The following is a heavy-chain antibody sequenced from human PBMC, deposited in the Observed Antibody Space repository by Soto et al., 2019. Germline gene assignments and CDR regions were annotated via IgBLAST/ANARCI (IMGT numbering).Heavy chain of an antibody. Sequence: SETLCLTCTVTGGSISSSSYYWGWIRQPPGKGLEWIGSIYYSGSTYYNPSLKSRVTISVDTSKNQFSLKLSSVTAADTAVYYCASPYGSGSSYYGMDVWGQGTTVT. CDR2: IYYSGST. J-gene: IGHJ6*02. D-gene: IGHD3-10*01. CDR3: ASPYGSGSSYYGMDV. V-gene: IGHV4-39*01. CDR1: GGSISSSSYY.